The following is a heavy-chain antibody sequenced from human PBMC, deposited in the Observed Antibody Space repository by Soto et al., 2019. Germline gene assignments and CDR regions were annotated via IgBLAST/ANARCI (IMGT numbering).Heavy chain of an antibody. CDR1: GFTFENYA. V-gene: IGHV3-9*01. D-gene: IGHD4-4*01. CDR2: ISWNRGTI. CDR3: AKDKLYSNFEYYFDY. J-gene: IGHJ4*02. Sequence: GGSLRLSCTASGFTFENYAMHWVRQAPGKGLEWVSGISWNRGTIGYADSVRGRFTISRDNAKNSLYLQMDSLRPEDTALYYCAKDKLYSNFEYYFDYWGQGTLVTVSS.